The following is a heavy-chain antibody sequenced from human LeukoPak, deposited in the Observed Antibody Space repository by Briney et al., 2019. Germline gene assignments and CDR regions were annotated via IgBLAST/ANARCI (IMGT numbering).Heavy chain of an antibody. CDR3: ARDPWYRYFDL. Sequence: KPSETLSPTCTVSGGSISSYYWSWIRKPPGKGLGWIGYIYYSGSTNYNPSLKSRVTISVDTSKTQSSLKLSSVTAADTAVYYCARDPWYRYFDLWGRGTLVTVSS. V-gene: IGHV4-59*01. CDR2: IYYSGST. CDR1: GGSISSYY. J-gene: IGHJ2*01.